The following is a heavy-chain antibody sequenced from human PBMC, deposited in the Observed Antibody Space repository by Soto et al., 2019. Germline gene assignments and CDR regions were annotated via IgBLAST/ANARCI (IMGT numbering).Heavy chain of an antibody. J-gene: IGHJ4*02. D-gene: IGHD2-15*01. Sequence: GGSLRLSCAASRFTFSSYAMSWVRQAPGKGLEWVSAISGSGGSTYYADSVKGRFTISRDNSKNTLYLQMNSLRAEDTAVYYCAKDLGDCSGGSCYSDFDYWGQGTLVTVSS. CDR2: ISGSGGST. V-gene: IGHV3-23*01. CDR1: RFTFSSYA. CDR3: AKDLGDCSGGSCYSDFDY.